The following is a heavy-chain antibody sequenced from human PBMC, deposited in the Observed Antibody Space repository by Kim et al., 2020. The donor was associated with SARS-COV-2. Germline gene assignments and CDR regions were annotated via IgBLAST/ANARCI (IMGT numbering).Heavy chain of an antibody. CDR3: ARLITIFGVANGGN. CDR1: GGSISSSSYY. CDR2: IYYSGST. J-gene: IGHJ4*02. D-gene: IGHD3-3*01. Sequence: SETLSLTCTVSGGSISSSSYYWGWIRQPPGKGLEWIGSIYYSGSTYYNPSLKSRVTISVDTSKNQFSLKLSSVTAADTAVYYCARLITIFGVANGGNWGQGTLVTVSS. V-gene: IGHV4-39*01.